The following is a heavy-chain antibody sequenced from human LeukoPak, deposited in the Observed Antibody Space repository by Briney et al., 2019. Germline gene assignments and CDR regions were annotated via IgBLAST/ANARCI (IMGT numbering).Heavy chain of an antibody. CDR3: ARDKGGTLLYYGMDV. CDR1: GGSVNSYY. J-gene: IGHJ6*02. V-gene: IGHV4-59*02. D-gene: IGHD1/OR15-1a*01. CDR2: IYYSGST. Sequence: SETLSLTCTVSGGSVNSYYWTWIRQPPGKGLEWIGYIYYSGSTNYSPSLKSRITISVDTSKNQFPLKLSSVTAADTAVYYCARDKGGTLLYYGMDVWGQGTTVTVSS.